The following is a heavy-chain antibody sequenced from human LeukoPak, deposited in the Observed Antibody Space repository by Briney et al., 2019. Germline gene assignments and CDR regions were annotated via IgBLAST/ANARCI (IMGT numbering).Heavy chain of an antibody. CDR2: ISYDGSNK. V-gene: IGHV3-30*04. CDR1: GFTFSSYA. J-gene: IGHJ6*03. D-gene: IGHD3-10*01. CDR3: AKGLSRRGNYYGSGSPLYYYYYMDV. Sequence: HPGGSLRLSCAASGFTFSSYAMHWVRQAPGKGLEWVAVISYDGSNKYYADSVNGRFTLSGDNSKNTLYLQMNSLRAEDTAVYYCAKGLSRRGNYYGSGSPLYYYYYMDVWGKGTTVTVSS.